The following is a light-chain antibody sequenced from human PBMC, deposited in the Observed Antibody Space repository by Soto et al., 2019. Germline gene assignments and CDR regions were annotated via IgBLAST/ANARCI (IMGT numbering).Light chain of an antibody. CDR1: QGISSW. CDR2: AAS. CDR3: QQANSVALT. J-gene: IGKJ4*01. V-gene: IGKV1D-12*01. Sequence: DIQMNQSPSSVSASVGDRVTITCRARQGISSWLAWYQQKPGKAPKLLIYAASSLQRGVPSMFIGSGSGTDFTLAISSHHPEDFATFYCQQANSVALTFGGGAKVEFK.